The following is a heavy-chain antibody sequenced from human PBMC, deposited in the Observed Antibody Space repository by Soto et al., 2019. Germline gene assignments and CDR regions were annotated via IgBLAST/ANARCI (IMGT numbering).Heavy chain of an antibody. Sequence: LSLTCTVSGGSISSGGYYWSWIRQHPGKGLEWIGYIYYSGSTYYNPSLKSRVTISVDTSKNQFSLKLSSVTAADTAVYYCAREDPYDSSGFPRPLDYWGQGTLVTVSS. D-gene: IGHD3-22*01. CDR3: AREDPYDSSGFPRPLDY. CDR1: GGSISSGGYY. V-gene: IGHV4-31*03. J-gene: IGHJ4*02. CDR2: IYYSGST.